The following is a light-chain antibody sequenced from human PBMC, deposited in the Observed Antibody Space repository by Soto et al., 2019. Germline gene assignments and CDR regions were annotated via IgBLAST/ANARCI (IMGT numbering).Light chain of an antibody. V-gene: IGKV3-20*01. CDR2: GSS. CDR1: QSVSGSY. J-gene: IGKJ2*01. Sequence: EIVLTQSPGTLSLSPGEIATLSCRASQSVSGSYLAWYQQKPGQSPRLLIYGSSDRATGIPDSFSGSGSGTDFTLTISRVEPEDFAVYYCQQYGSSPPYTFGQGTKLESK. CDR3: QQYGSSPPYT.